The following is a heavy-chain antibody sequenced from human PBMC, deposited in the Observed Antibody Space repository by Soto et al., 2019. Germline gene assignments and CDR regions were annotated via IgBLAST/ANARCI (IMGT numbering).Heavy chain of an antibody. Sequence: LSLTCAVSGGSFTSNNWWTWVRQPPGQGPEWIGEIYRTGSTNYNPSLKSRVTISLDKSENQFSLKVTSLTAADTAVYYCASRDPGTSVDYWGQGTLVTVS. CDR2: IYRTGST. CDR3: ASRDPGTSVDY. D-gene: IGHD2-8*02. J-gene: IGHJ4*02. CDR1: GGSFTSNNW. V-gene: IGHV4-4*02.